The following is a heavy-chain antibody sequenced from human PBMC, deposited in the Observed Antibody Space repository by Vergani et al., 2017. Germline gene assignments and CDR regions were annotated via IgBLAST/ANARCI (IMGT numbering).Heavy chain of an antibody. CDR3: ARDKAVVVNDAFDI. CDR2: ISSSSSYI. Sequence: EVQLVESGGGPVKPGGSLRLSCAASGFTFSSYSMNWVRQAPGKGLEWVSSISSSSSYIYYADSVKGRFTISRDNAKNSLYLQMNSLRAEDTAVYYCARDKAVVVNDAFDIWGQGTMVTVSS. V-gene: IGHV3-21*01. CDR1: GFTFSSYS. J-gene: IGHJ3*02. D-gene: IGHD3-22*01.